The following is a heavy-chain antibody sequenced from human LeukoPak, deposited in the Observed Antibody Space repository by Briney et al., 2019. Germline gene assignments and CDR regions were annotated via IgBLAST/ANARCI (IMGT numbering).Heavy chain of an antibody. CDR1: GYTFTTYG. J-gene: IGHJ4*02. D-gene: IGHD3-10*01. CDR3: ARTMVRGAIGY. CDR2: INPNSGGT. Sequence: GASVKVSCKASGYTFTTYGISWVRQAPGQGLEWMGWINPNSGGTNYAQKFQGRVTMTRDTSISTAYMELSRLRSDDTAVYYCARTMVRGAIGYWGQGTLVTVSS. V-gene: IGHV1-2*02.